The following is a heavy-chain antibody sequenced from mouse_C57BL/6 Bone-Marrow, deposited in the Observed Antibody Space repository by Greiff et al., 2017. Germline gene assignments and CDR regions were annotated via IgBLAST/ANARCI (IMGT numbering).Heavy chain of an antibody. CDR1: GFTFSSYG. Sequence: EVQGVESGGDLVKPGGSLKLSCAASGFTFSSYGMSWVRQTPDKRLEWVATISSGGSYTYYPDSVQGRFTISRDNAKNTLYLQMSSLKSEDTAMYYCAREGGYDGDYWGQGTTLTVSS. J-gene: IGHJ2*01. CDR2: ISSGGSYT. CDR3: AREGGYDGDY. D-gene: IGHD2-2*01. V-gene: IGHV5-6*01.